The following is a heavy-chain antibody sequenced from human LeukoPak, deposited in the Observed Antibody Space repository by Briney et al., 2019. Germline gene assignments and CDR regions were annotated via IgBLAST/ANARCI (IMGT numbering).Heavy chain of an antibody. CDR2: IIRVFGTA. Sequence: EASLKVSCEASGGTFSSYAIRWVRQAPGQGLEWVARIIRVFGTANYAEKFQGRVTITADEATSTAYMELSSLRAEDTAVYYCARSYDFWSGYLSYISQRYYYDYDMDVWGKGTTVTVSS. J-gene: IGHJ6*03. V-gene: IGHV1-69*13. CDR3: ARSYDFWSGYLSYISQRYYYDYDMDV. CDR1: GGTFSSYA. D-gene: IGHD3-3*01.